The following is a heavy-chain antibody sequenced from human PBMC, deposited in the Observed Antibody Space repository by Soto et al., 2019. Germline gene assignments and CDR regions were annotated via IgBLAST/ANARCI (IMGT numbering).Heavy chain of an antibody. Sequence: TSETLSLTCTVSGGSVSSGSYYWSWIRQPPGKGLEWIGYIYYSGSTNYNPSLKSRVTISVDTSKNQFSLKLSSVTAADTAVYYCAGYGSGSYYNLYNWFDPWGQGTLVTVSS. CDR1: GGSVSSGSYY. D-gene: IGHD3-10*01. V-gene: IGHV4-61*01. CDR3: AGYGSGSYYNLYNWFDP. J-gene: IGHJ5*02. CDR2: IYYSGST.